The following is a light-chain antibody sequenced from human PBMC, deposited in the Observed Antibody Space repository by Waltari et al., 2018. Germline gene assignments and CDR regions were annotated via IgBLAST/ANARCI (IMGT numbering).Light chain of an antibody. Sequence: QSVLTQPPSASGTPGQTVTISCSGTNSNIGRNSVFWYQQLPGTAPKLLIYRSNPPASGVPDRFSCSQSCTSASLGIPGLRSEDEADYYCAAWDDSLSVSYVFGSGTKVTV. J-gene: IGLJ1*01. CDR2: RSN. V-gene: IGLV1-47*01. CDR3: AAWDDSLSVSYV. CDR1: NSNIGRNS.